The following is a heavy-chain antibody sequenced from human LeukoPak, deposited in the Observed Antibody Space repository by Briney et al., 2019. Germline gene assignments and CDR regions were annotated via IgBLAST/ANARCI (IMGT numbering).Heavy chain of an antibody. J-gene: IGHJ5*02. CDR3: ARDSGNNWDANHFDA. Sequence: GGSLRLSCAASGFRFDDHAMSWVRQAPGKGLEWVAGINWNAGTTGYRGSVKGRFTISRDNAKNSLYLQMNSLRAEDTALYYCARDSGNNWDANHFDAWGQGTLVTVSS. CDR1: GFRFDDHA. V-gene: IGHV3-20*04. D-gene: IGHD1-1*01. CDR2: INWNAGTT.